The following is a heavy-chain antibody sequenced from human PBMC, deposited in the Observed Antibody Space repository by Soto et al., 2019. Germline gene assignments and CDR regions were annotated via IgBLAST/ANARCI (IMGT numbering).Heavy chain of an antibody. CDR1: GFTFSSYS. Sequence: HPGGSLRLSCAASGFTFSSYSMNWVRQAPGKGLEWVSYISSSSSTIYYADSVKGRFTISRDNAKNSLYLQMNSLRDEDTAVYYCARGRPPPITMIVVGYYYGMDVWGQGTTVTVSS. V-gene: IGHV3-48*02. CDR3: ARGRPPPITMIVVGYYYGMDV. J-gene: IGHJ6*02. D-gene: IGHD3-22*01. CDR2: ISSSSSTI.